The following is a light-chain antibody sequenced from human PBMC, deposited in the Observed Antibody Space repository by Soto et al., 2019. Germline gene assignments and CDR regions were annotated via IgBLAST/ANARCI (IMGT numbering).Light chain of an antibody. CDR3: AAWDDSLSGWV. J-gene: IGLJ3*02. CDR2: TYT. Sequence: QSVLTQPPSASGTPGQRVTISCSGSSSHIGRNNVYWYQQFPGMAPKLLTYTYTQRPSGGSDRISASKSGTSASLAISGLRSEDEADYHCAAWDDSLSGWVFGGGTKLTVL. V-gene: IGLV1-47*02. CDR1: SSHIGRNN.